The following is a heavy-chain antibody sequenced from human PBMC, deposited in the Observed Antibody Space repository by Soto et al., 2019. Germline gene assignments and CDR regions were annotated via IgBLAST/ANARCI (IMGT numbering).Heavy chain of an antibody. CDR2: INAGNGDT. V-gene: IGHV1-3*01. Sequence: QVQLVQSGSEVKKPGASVRVTCKASGYTFTYNAIHWVRQAPGQRLEWMGWINAGNGDTEYSQKFQGRVTITTDTSASTAYMELSSLRSEDTAVYFCARLPRIGVAVYDFWGQGTLVTVSS. CDR3: ARLPRIGVAVYDF. J-gene: IGHJ4*02. CDR1: GYTFTYNA. D-gene: IGHD6-19*01.